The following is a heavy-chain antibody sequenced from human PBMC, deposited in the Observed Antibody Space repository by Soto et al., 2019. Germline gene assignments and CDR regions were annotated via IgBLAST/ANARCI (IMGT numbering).Heavy chain of an antibody. D-gene: IGHD6-13*01. V-gene: IGHV1-18*01. Sequence: QVQLVKSGGEVKKPGASVRVSCRASGYTFPTCGIAWVRQAPGQGLEWMGWISVYNGFTHYAQKFRGRVTVTTETSTSTVHMELRSLSSDDTAVYYCAREFEGHSSSWPFDYWGQGTLVTVSA. CDR2: ISVYNGFT. CDR1: GYTFPTCG. CDR3: AREFEGHSSSWPFDY. J-gene: IGHJ4*02.